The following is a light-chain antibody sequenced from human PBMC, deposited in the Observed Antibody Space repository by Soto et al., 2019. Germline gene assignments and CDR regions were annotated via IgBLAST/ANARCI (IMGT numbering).Light chain of an antibody. CDR1: QGISSY. J-gene: IGKJ1*01. CDR2: AAS. Sequence: DIQLTQSPSFLSASVGDRVTITCRASQGISSYLAWYQQKPGKAPKLLIYAASTLQSGVPSRFSGSGSGTEFTLTISSLQPEDFSTYYCQQYHSYWTFGQGTKVDIK. CDR3: QQYHSYWT. V-gene: IGKV1-9*01.